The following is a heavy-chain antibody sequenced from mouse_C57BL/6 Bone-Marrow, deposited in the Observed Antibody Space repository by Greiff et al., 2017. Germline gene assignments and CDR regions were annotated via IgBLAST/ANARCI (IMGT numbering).Heavy chain of an antibody. V-gene: IGHV1-63*01. D-gene: IGHD2-3*01. CDR2: IYPGGGYT. Sequence: VQLQQSGAELVRPGTSVKMSCKASGYTFTNYWIGWAKQRPGHGLEWIGDIYPGGGYTNYNEKFKGKATLTADKSSSTAYMQFSSLTSKDSAIYYCARLDGYSYFDYWGQGTTLTVSS. J-gene: IGHJ2*01. CDR3: ARLDGYSYFDY. CDR1: GYTFTNYW.